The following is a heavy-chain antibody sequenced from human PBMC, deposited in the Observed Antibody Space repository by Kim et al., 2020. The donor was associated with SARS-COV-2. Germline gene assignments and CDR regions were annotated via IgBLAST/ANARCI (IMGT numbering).Heavy chain of an antibody. Sequence: GGSLRLSCAASGFTFDDYAMHWVRQAPGKGLEWVSGISWNSGSIGYADSVKGRFTISRDNAKNSLYLQMNSLRAEDTALYYCAKGRDGYPDSYYFDYWG. CDR2: ISWNSGSI. CDR1: GFTFDDYA. J-gene: IGHJ4*01. CDR3: AKGRDGYPDSYYFDY. D-gene: IGHD5-12*01. V-gene: IGHV3-9*01.